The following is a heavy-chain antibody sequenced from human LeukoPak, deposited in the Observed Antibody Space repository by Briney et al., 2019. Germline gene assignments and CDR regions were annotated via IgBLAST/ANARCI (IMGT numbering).Heavy chain of an antibody. J-gene: IGHJ4*02. Sequence: SETLSLTCAVYGGSFSGYYWSWIRQPPGKGLEWMGEINHSGSTNYNPSLKSRVTISVDTSKNQFSLKLSSVTAADTAVYYCARVVVVVPAATNYFDYWGQGTLVTVSS. V-gene: IGHV4-34*01. CDR3: ARVVVVVPAATNYFDY. D-gene: IGHD2-2*01. CDR2: INHSGST. CDR1: GGSFSGYY.